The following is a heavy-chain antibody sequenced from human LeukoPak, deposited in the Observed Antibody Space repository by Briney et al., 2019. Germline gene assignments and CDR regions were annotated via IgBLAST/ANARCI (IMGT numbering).Heavy chain of an antibody. CDR1: GFTFSSYW. V-gene: IGHV3-7*01. D-gene: IGHD3-10*01. CDR2: IKQDGSEK. J-gene: IGHJ4*02. Sequence: GGSLRLSCAASGFTFSSYWMSWVRQAPGKGLEWVANIKQDGSEKYYVDSVKGRFTISRDNSKNTLFLQMNSLRAEDTAVYYCAKAHPGGRWYYFDYWGQGTLVTVSS. CDR3: AKAHPGGRWYYFDY.